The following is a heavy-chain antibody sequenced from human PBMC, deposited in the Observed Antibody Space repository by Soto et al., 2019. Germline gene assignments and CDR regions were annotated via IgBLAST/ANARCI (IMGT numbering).Heavy chain of an antibody. D-gene: IGHD3-22*01. V-gene: IGHV1-69*05. Sequence: SVKVSCKASGGTFSRYAISWVRQAPGQELERMGGIHXIFGTXNNEKTPQDRXXITTDKPXXKASTELSSLRSQDTAVNYCARGYDSSGYHSIYWGQGTLGTVSS. CDR2: IHXIFGTX. CDR3: ARGYDSSGYHSIY. CDR1: GGTFSRYA. J-gene: IGHJ4*02.